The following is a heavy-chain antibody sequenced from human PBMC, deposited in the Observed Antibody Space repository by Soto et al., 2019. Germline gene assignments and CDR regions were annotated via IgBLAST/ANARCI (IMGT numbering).Heavy chain of an antibody. CDR3: ARDKNSSVWFDP. V-gene: IGHV4-34*01. Sequence: QVQLQQWGAGLLKPSETLSLTCAVYGGSFSGYYWGWIRQPPGKGLEWIGEINHSGSTNYNPSLKSRVTISVDTSKNQFSLKLSSVTAADTAVYYCARDKNSSVWFDPWGQGTLVTVSS. J-gene: IGHJ5*02. CDR2: INHSGST. D-gene: IGHD6-6*01. CDR1: GGSFSGYY.